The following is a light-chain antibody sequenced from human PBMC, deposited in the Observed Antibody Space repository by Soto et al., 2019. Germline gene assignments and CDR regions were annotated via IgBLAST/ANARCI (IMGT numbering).Light chain of an antibody. CDR1: QTISSW. CDR3: QHYTSYSEA. CDR2: KAS. Sequence: DIQMARSPSTLSGAVGDRVTITCRASQTISSWLAWYQQKPGKAPKLLIYKASTLKSGVPSRFSGSGSGTEFTLTISSLQPDDFPTYYCQHYTSYSEAFGQGTNVDTK. J-gene: IGKJ1*01. V-gene: IGKV1-5*03.